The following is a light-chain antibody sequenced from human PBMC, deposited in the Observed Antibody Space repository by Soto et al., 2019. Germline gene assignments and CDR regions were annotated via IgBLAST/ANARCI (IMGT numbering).Light chain of an antibody. CDR3: GAWEDRLSGYF. V-gene: IGLV1-47*01. J-gene: IGLJ1*01. CDR2: WND. Sequence: QSVLTQPPSASGTPGQRVTISCSGSSSNIGSHYVYWYQLLPGTAPKLLIYWNDQRPPGVPDRFSGSKSGTSASLAISGLRYEDEADYYCGAWEDRLSGYFFGSGTKVTVL. CDR1: SSNIGSHY.